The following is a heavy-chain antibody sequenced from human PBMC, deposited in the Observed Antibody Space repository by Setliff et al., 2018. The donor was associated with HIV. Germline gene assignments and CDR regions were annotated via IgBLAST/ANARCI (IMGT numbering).Heavy chain of an antibody. J-gene: IGHJ4*02. CDR1: GFTFSSYS. CDR3: ASSLSSSSWVPFGY. D-gene: IGHD6-13*01. V-gene: IGHV3-21*01. CDR2: ISSSSSYI. Sequence: PGGSLRLSCAASGFTFSSYSMNWVRQAPGKGLEWVSSISSSSSYIYYADSVKGRFTISRDNAKNSLYLQMNSLRAEDTAVYYCASSLSSSSWVPFGYWGQGTLVTVSS.